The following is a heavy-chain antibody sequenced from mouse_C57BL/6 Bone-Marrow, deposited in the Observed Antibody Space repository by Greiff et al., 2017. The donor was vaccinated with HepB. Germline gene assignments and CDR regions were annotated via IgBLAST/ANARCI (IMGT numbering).Heavy chain of an antibody. CDR3: ARPYYGSSPWFAY. V-gene: IGHV1-64*01. D-gene: IGHD1-1*01. Sequence: QVQLQQPGAELVKPGASVKLSCKASGYTFTSYWMHWVKQRPGQGLEWIGMIHPNSGSTNYNEKFKSKATLTVDKSSSTAYMQLSSLTSEDSAVYYCARPYYGSSPWFAYWDQGTLVTVSA. CDR1: GYTFTSYW. J-gene: IGHJ3*01. CDR2: IHPNSGST.